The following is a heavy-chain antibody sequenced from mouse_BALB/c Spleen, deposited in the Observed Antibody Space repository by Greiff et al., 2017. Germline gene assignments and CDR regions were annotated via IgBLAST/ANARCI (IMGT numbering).Heavy chain of an antibody. CDR3: ARDGYSAWFAY. CDR1: GFTFSSYA. Sequence: EVQVVESGGGLVKPGGSLKLSCAASGFTFSSYAMSWVRQTPEKRLEWVASISSGGSTYYPDSVKGRFTISRDNARNILYLQMSSLRSEDTAMYYCARDGYSAWFAYWGQGTLVTVSA. J-gene: IGHJ3*01. CDR2: ISSGGST. D-gene: IGHD2-3*01. V-gene: IGHV5-6-5*01.